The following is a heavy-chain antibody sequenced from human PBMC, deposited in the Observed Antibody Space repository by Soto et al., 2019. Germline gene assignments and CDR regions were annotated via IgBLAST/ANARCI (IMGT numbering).Heavy chain of an antibody. V-gene: IGHV3-48*03. CDR1: GFTFSTYE. J-gene: IGHJ4*02. CDR3: ARVAY. CDR2: ISGSGTTV. Sequence: GGSLRLSCAASGFTFSTYEMNWVRQAPGKGLEWVSYISGSGTTVSYADSVKGRFTISRDNAKNSVYLQMNSLRAEDTAIYYCARVAYWGPGTQVTVSS.